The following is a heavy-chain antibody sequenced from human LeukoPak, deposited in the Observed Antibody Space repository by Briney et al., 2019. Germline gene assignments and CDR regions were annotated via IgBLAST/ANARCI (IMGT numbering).Heavy chain of an antibody. CDR2: INHSGST. D-gene: IGHD3-10*01. Sequence: SETLSLTCAVYGGSFSGYYWSWIRQPPGKGLEWIGEINHSGSTNYNPSLKSRVTISVDTSKNQFSLKLSSVTAADTAVYYCAREPPYCASENFIDAFDIWGQGTKVTVSS. J-gene: IGHJ3*02. V-gene: IGHV4-34*01. CDR1: GGSFSGYY. CDR3: AREPPYCASENFIDAFDI.